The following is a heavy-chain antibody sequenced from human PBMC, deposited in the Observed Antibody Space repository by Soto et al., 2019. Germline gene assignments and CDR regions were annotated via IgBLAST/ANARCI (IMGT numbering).Heavy chain of an antibody. J-gene: IGHJ2*01. CDR1: GFTFDDYA. D-gene: IGHD3-16*01. CDR2: ISWNSGSI. CDR3: AKDLGEYWYFDL. V-gene: IGHV3-9*01. Sequence: GGSLRLSCAASGFTFDDYAMHWVRQAPGKGLEWVSGISWNSGSIGYADSVKGRFTISRDNAKNSLYLQMNSLRAEDTALYYCAKDLGEYWYFDLWGRGTLVTVSS.